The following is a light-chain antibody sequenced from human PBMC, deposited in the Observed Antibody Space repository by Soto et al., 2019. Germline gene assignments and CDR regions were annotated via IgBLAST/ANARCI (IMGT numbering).Light chain of an antibody. CDR2: GAS. Sequence: EIVLTQSPGTLSLSPGERVTLSCGASQSVPANYLAWYQQKRGQAPRLLIYGASNRATGIPDRFSGSGSGTDFTLTVSRLEPEDFAVYFCLQYGTPWWTFGQGARVEIK. CDR1: QSVPANY. V-gene: IGKV3-20*01. J-gene: IGKJ1*01. CDR3: LQYGTPWWT.